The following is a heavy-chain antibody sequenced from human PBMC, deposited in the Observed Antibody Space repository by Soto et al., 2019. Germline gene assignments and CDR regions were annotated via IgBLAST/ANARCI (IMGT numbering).Heavy chain of an antibody. J-gene: IGHJ6*02. CDR3: ARGHTIFGVVIMSYYYYGMDV. D-gene: IGHD3-3*01. CDR1: GYTFTSYG. V-gene: IGHV1-18*01. CDR2: ISAYNGNT. Sequence: QVQLVQSGAEVKKPGASVKVSCKASGYTFTSYGISWVRQAPGLGLEWMGWISAYNGNTNYAQKLQGRVTMTTDTSTSTAYMELRSLRSDDTAVYYCARGHTIFGVVIMSYYYYGMDVWGQGTTVTVSS.